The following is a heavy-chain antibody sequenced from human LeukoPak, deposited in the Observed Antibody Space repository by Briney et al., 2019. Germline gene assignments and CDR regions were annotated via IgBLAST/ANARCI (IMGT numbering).Heavy chain of an antibody. J-gene: IGHJ4*02. CDR1: GYSFTSYW. V-gene: IGHV5-51*01. Sequence: GESLKISCKGSGYSFTSYWIGWVRQMPGKGLEWMGIIYPGDSDTRYSPSFQGQVTLSADKSSSTAYLQWSSLKASDSATYYCARLLRNIAAGVYYFDYWGQGTLVTVSS. D-gene: IGHD6-13*01. CDR2: IYPGDSDT. CDR3: ARLLRNIAAGVYYFDY.